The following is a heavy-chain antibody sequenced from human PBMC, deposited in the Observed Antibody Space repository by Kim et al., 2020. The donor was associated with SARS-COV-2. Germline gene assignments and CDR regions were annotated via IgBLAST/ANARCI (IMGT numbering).Heavy chain of an antibody. CDR1: GFTVSSNY. CDR2: LYSTGII. Sequence: GGSLRLSCAASGFTVSSNYMNWVRQAPGKGLEWVSVLYSTGIIYYAASVKGRFTISRDNSKNTLFLQMNSLRAEDTAVYYCARGGRGYSPFGYWGRGTL. D-gene: IGHD5-12*01. CDR3: ARGGRGYSPFGY. J-gene: IGHJ4*02. V-gene: IGHV3-53*01.